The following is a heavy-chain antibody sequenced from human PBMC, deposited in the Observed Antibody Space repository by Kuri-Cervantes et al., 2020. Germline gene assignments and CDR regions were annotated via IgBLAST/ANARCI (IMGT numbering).Heavy chain of an antibody. V-gene: IGHV4-61*01. D-gene: IGHD3-22*01. J-gene: IGHJ4*02. CDR1: GASVSSGSYY. Sequence: GSLRLSCTVSGASVSSGSYYWSWIRQAPGKGLEWIGYIYYSGSTNYNPSLRSRVTLSLDTSKNQFSLKLTSVTAADTAVYYCARATYYDRSGYYYFDYWGQGTLVTVSS. CDR3: ARATYYDRSGYYYFDY. CDR2: IYYSGST.